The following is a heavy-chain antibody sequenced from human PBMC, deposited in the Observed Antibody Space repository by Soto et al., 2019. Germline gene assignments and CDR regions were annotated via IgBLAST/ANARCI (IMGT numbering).Heavy chain of an antibody. D-gene: IGHD4-17*01. CDR3: ATDGAANDYGDYVGAFDI. J-gene: IGHJ3*02. V-gene: IGHV1-69*06. CDR2: IVPIVDTS. CDR1: GGTFSSYA. Sequence: SVKVSCKTSGGTFSSYAISWVRQAPGQGLEWMGGIVPIVDTSTYAQKFQGRVTMTEDTSTDTAYMELSSLRSEDTAVYYCATDGAANDYGDYVGAFDIWGQGTMVTVS.